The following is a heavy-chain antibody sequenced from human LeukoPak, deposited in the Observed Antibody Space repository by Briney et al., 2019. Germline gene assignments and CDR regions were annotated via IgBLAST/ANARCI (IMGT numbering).Heavy chain of an antibody. J-gene: IGHJ4*02. CDR3: ARDLYCGGDCYSGDLDY. D-gene: IGHD2-21*02. V-gene: IGHV3-30-3*01. Sequence: GRSLRLSCAASGFTFSSYAMHWVRQAPGKGLEWVAVISYDGSNKYYADSVKGRFTISRDNAKNTLYLQMNSLRAEDTAVYYCARDLYCGGDCYSGDLDYWGQGTLVTVSS. CDR2: ISYDGSNK. CDR1: GFTFSSYA.